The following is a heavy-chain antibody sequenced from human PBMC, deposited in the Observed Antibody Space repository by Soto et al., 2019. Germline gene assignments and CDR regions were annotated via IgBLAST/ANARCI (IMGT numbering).Heavy chain of an antibody. D-gene: IGHD4-17*01. CDR2: IIPILGIA. J-gene: IGHJ2*01. Sequence: QVQLVQSGAEVKKPGSSVKVSCKASGGTFSSYTISWVRQAPGQGLEWMGRIIPILGIANYAQKFQGRVTITADKSTSTAYMELSSLRSEDTAVYYCEREGYYGAGYWYFDLWGRGTLVTVSS. CDR1: GGTFSSYT. V-gene: IGHV1-69*08. CDR3: EREGYYGAGYWYFDL.